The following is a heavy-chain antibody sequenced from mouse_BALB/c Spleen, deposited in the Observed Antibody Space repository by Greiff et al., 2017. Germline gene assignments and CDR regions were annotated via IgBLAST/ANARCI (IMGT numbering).Heavy chain of an antibody. CDR3: ARWITTTPYYFDY. D-gene: IGHD2-4*01. J-gene: IGHJ2*01. CDR1: GYAFTNYL. V-gene: IGHV1-54*01. CDR2: INPGSGGT. Sequence: QVQLKESGAELVRPGTSVKVSCKASGYAFTNYLIEWVKQRPGQGLEWIGVINPGSGGTNYNEKFKGKATLTADKSSSTAYMQLSSLTSDDSAVYFCARWITTTPYYFDYWGQGTTLTVSS.